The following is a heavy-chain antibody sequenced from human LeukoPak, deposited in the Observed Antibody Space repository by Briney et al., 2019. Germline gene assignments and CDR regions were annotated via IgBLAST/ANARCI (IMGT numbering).Heavy chain of an antibody. CDR1: GFSFDDYG. CDR3: ARGSGWLAPTNAFDI. CDR2: FDWNGGST. Sequence: PGGSLRLSCAASGFSFDDYGMTWVRQAPGRGLEWVSSFDWNGGSTGYADSVKGRFTISRDNAKNSLYLQMNSLRVEDTALYYCARGSGWLAPTNAFDIWGQGTMVTVSS. J-gene: IGHJ3*02. V-gene: IGHV3-20*04. D-gene: IGHD6-19*01.